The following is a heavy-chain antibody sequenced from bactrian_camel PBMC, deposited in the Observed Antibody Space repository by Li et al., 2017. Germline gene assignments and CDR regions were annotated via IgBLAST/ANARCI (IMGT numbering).Heavy chain of an antibody. J-gene: IGHJ4*01. CDR1: GFTFSNYY. CDR3: THGDASMFPY. V-gene: IGHV3S40*01. D-gene: IGHD1*01. Sequence: DVQLVESGGGLVQPGGSLRLSCAASGFTFSNYYMNWVRQAPGKGLEWVSSFYSGGGSTYYADSVKGRFTISRDNATNTAYLQMNNLKPEDTAVYYCTHGDASMFPYWGRGTQVTVS. CDR2: FYSGGGST.